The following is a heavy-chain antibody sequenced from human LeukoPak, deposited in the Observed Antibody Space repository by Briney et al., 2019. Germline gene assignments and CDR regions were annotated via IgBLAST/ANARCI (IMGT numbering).Heavy chain of an antibody. CDR3: ARDREDDYGDRSDAFDI. CDR1: GGSISSSSYY. Sequence: PSETLSLTCTVSGGSISSSSYYWGWIRQPPGKGLEWIGYIYYSGSTNYNPSLKSRVTISVDTSKNQFSLKLSSVTAADTAVYYCARDREDDYGDRSDAFDIWGQGTMVTVSS. V-gene: IGHV4-61*01. J-gene: IGHJ3*02. CDR2: IYYSGST. D-gene: IGHD4-17*01.